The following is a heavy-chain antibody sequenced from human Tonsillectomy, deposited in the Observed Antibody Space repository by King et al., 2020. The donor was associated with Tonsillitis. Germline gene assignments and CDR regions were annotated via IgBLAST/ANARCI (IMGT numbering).Heavy chain of an antibody. J-gene: IGHJ4*02. CDR2: ISSSSSYI. Sequence: VQLVESGGGLVKPGGSLRLSCAASGFTFSSYSMNWVRQAPGKGLEWVSSISSSSSYIYYADSVKGRFTISRDNAKNSLYLQMNSLRAEDSAVYYCARVEMATADYWGQGTLVTVSS. CDR3: ARVEMATADY. D-gene: IGHD5-24*01. CDR1: GFTFSSYS. V-gene: IGHV3-21*01.